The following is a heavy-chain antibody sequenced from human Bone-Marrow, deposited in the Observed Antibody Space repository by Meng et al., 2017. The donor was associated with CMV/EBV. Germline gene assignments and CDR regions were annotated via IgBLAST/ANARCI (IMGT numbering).Heavy chain of an antibody. J-gene: IGHJ5*02. Sequence: QVQLVQSGAEVKKPGASVKVSCKASGYIFNTYGISWVRQAPGQGLEWMGWISVYNGNTKYAQTVQGRVTMTTDTSTSTVYMELTSLRSDDTAVYYCARDKIAVRPGWFDPWGQGTLVTVSS. CDR1: GYIFNTYG. CDR2: ISVYNGNT. CDR3: ARDKIAVRPGWFDP. D-gene: IGHD6-6*01. V-gene: IGHV1-18*01.